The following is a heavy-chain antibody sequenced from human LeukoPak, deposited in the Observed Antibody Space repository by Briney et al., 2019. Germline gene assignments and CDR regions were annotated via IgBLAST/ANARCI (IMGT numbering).Heavy chain of an antibody. J-gene: IGHJ4*02. CDR3: ARMQYSGYGQDY. V-gene: IGHV3-20*04. D-gene: IGHD5-12*01. CDR2: INWNGGST. Sequence: PGGSLRLSCAASGFTFSSYAMSWVRQAPGKGLEWVSGINWNGGSTGYADSVKGRFTISRDNAKNSLYLQMNSLRAEDTALYYCARMQYSGYGQDYWGQGTLVTVSS. CDR1: GFTFSSYA.